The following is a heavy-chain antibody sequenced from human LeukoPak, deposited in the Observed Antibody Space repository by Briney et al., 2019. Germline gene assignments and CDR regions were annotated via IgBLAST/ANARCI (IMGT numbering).Heavy chain of an antibody. Sequence: ASVKVSCKAFGYTFTSNYMHWVRQAPGQGPEWMGVISPSGGSTTYAQKFQGRVTLTRDMSTSTDYLELSSLRSDDTAVYYCARGALIGYCSGGSYKARYYFDYWGQGTLVTVSS. CDR1: GYTFTSNY. CDR2: ISPSGGST. V-gene: IGHV1-46*01. CDR3: ARGALIGYCSGGSYKARYYFDY. J-gene: IGHJ4*02. D-gene: IGHD2-15*01.